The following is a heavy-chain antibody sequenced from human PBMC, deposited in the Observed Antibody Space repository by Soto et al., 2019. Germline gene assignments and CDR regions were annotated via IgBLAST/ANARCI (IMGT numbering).Heavy chain of an antibody. CDR1: GYTFTSYG. V-gene: IGHV1-18*04. D-gene: IGHD2-21*02. J-gene: IGHJ4*02. Sequence: GASVKVSCKASGYTFTSYGINWVRQAPGQGLECMGWISPYNGNTKYAQKFQGRVTMTTDTSTSTAYMELRSLRSDDTAVYYCARRQYCGGDCVCDYWGQGTLVTSPQ. CDR3: ARRQYCGGDCVCDY. CDR2: ISPYNGNT.